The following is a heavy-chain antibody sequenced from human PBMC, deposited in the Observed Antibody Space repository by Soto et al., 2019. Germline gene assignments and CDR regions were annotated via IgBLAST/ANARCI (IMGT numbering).Heavy chain of an antibody. CDR1: GFNFRGFT. Sequence: QVHLVESGGGVVQPGGSLRLSCAASGFNFRGFTMHWVRQAPDKGLEWLSVISYAGDYKNYADSVRGRISISRDNSKNTLFLPMNSLRPDDTAVYFCAREPWGYSGSAKHFDYWGQGSLVIVSS. CDR3: AREPWGYSGSAKHFDY. J-gene: IGHJ4*02. D-gene: IGHD6-25*01. CDR2: ISYAGDYK. V-gene: IGHV3-30-3*01.